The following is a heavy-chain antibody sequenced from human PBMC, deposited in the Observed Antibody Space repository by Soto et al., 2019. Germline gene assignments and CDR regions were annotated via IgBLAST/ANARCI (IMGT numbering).Heavy chain of an antibody. J-gene: IGHJ6*02. CDR1: GFTFSDYY. D-gene: IGHD3-9*01. CDR2: ISSSSSYT. V-gene: IGHV3-11*06. CDR3: ARDFDLVYPYSYGMDV. Sequence: PGGSLRLSCAASGFTFSDYYMSWIRQAPGKGLEWVSYISSSSSYTNYADSVKGRFTISRDNAKNSLYLQMNSLRAEDTAVYYCARDFDLVYPYSYGMDVWGQGTTVTVSS.